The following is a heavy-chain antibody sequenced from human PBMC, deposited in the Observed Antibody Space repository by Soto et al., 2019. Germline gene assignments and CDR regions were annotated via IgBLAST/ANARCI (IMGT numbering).Heavy chain of an antibody. CDR3: ARDHHSYYDTSGYYPYFDF. J-gene: IGHJ4*02. D-gene: IGHD3-22*01. Sequence: PSETLSLTCTVSGGSISSYYWSWIRQPAGKGLEWIGRIYYTGSTNYNPSFESRVAISLDTSNNQFSLRLTSLTAADTAVYFCARDHHSYYDTSGYYPYFDFWGQGTLVTVSS. V-gene: IGHV4-4*07. CDR1: GGSISSYY. CDR2: IYYTGST.